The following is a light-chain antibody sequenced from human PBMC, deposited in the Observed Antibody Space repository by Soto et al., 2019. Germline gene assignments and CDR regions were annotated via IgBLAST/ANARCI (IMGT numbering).Light chain of an antibody. CDR3: QQSHSAHLT. CDR1: QSISTF. J-gene: IGKJ4*01. CDR2: SAT. V-gene: IGKV1-39*01. Sequence: DIQMTQSPSSLSASVGDRVTITCRASQSISTFLAWYQQRPGRAPNILIYSATRLQSGVPSRFSGSGSGTDFTLTINSLQPEALANDYCQQSHSAHLTFGGGTKVQIK.